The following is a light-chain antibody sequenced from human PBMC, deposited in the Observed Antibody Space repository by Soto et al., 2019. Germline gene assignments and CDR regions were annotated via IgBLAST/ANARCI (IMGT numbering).Light chain of an antibody. CDR2: AAA. CDR3: QQYGSSPWT. Sequence: IVLTQSPDTLSLSPGDRATLSCRATQSVSSNSLAWYQQKPGQAPRLLIYAAATRATGIPDRFSGSGSVTDFTLTISRLEPEDFAVYCCQQYGSSPWTFGQGTKVEIK. CDR1: QSVSSNS. V-gene: IGKV3-20*01. J-gene: IGKJ1*01.